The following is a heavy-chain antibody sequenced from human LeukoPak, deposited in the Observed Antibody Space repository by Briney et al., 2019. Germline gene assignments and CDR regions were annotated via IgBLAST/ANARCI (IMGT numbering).Heavy chain of an antibody. D-gene: IGHD3-22*01. Sequence: PGGSLRLSCAVSGFTFSSYWMHWVRQDPGKGPVWVSRVNSDGSSIRYADSVKGRFTISRDNAKNTLYLQMSSLRAEDTAVYYCSRSHYYDSSAFSYYYGLDVWGQGTTVTVSS. CDR2: VNSDGSSI. J-gene: IGHJ6*02. CDR1: GFTFSSYW. CDR3: SRSHYYDSSAFSYYYGLDV. V-gene: IGHV3-74*01.